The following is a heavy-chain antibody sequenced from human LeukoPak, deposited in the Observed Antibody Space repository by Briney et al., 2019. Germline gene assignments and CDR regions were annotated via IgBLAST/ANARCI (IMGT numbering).Heavy chain of an antibody. CDR2: ISNNGGYT. CDR3: AKVPDCSSTSCYAYYFDY. D-gene: IGHD2-2*01. J-gene: IGHJ4*02. CDR1: GFTFSSSA. V-gene: IGHV3-23*01. Sequence: GGSLRLTCAASGFTFSSSAMSWVRQAPGKGLEWVSAISNNGGYTYYADSVQGRFTISRDNSKSTLCLQMNSLRAEDTAVYYCAKVPDCSSTSCYAYYFDYWGQGTLVTVSS.